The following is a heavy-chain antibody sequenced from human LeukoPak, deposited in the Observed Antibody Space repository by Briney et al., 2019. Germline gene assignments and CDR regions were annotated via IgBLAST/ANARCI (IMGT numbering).Heavy chain of an antibody. J-gene: IGHJ4*02. CDR1: GGSISSNY. CDR2: IYSGGST. Sequence: ETLSLTCTVSGGSISSNYMSRVRQAPGKGLEWVSVIYSGGSTYYADSVKGRFTISRDNSKNTLYLQMNSLRAEDTAVYYCATGRDGYNLDYWGQGTLVTVSS. V-gene: IGHV3-53*01. CDR3: ATGRDGYNLDY. D-gene: IGHD5-24*01.